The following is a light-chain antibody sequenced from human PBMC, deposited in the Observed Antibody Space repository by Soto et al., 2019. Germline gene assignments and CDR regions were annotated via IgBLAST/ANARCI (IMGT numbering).Light chain of an antibody. Sequence: EIVLTQSPGTLSLSPGERATLSCRASQSVSSIYLAWFQQKPGQAPRLLIYGASNRATGIPDRFSGSGSGTYFTLTISRLEPEDFAVYYCQQYDRSPPWTFGQGTKVEIK. CDR3: QQYDRSPPWT. CDR2: GAS. J-gene: IGKJ1*01. CDR1: QSVSSIY. V-gene: IGKV3-20*01.